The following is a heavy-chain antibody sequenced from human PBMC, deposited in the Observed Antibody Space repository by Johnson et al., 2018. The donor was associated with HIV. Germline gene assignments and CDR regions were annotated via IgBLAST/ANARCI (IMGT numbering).Heavy chain of an antibody. V-gene: IGHV3-7*02. CDR3: ATRDPTYRPGVFDI. D-gene: IGHD2-8*01. J-gene: IGHJ3*02. CDR2: IKQDGSEK. CDR1: GFTFSSYW. Sequence: EVQLVESGGGLVQPGGSLRLSCAASGFTFSSYWMSWVRQAPGKGLEWVANIKQDGSEKYYVDSVKGRFTISRDNSKNTLYLQINSLRAEDTAVYYCATRDPTYRPGVFDIWGQGTMVTVSS.